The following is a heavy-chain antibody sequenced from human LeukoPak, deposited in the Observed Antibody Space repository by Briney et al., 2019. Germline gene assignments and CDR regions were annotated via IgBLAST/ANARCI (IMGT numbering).Heavy chain of an antibody. J-gene: IGHJ5*02. CDR1: GGSISSGGYS. CDR2: IYHSGST. D-gene: IGHD2-15*01. V-gene: IGHV4-30-2*01. CDR3: ARGTPKEENWFDP. Sequence: PSETLSLTCAVSGGSISSGGYSWSWIRQPPGKGLEWIGYIYHSGSTYYNPSLKSRVTISVDRSKNQFSLKLSSVTAADTAVYYCARGTPKEENWFDPWGQGTLVTVSS.